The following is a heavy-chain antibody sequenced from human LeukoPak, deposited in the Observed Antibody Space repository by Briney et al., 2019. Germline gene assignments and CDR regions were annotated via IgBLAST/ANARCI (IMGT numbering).Heavy chain of an antibody. J-gene: IGHJ4*02. Sequence: PSETLTLTCTVSGGSISSYYWSWIRQPPGKGLEWIGYIYYSGSTNYNPSLKSRVTISVDTSKNQFSLKLSSVTAADTAVYYCARRHSSGPYFDYWGQGTLVTVSS. V-gene: IGHV4-59*08. CDR2: IYYSGST. CDR3: ARRHSSGPYFDY. CDR1: GGSISSYY. D-gene: IGHD6-19*01.